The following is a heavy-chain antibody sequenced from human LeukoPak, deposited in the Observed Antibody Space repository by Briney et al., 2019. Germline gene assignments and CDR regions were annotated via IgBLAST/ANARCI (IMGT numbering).Heavy chain of an antibody. J-gene: IGHJ4*02. V-gene: IGHV3-53*01. CDR2: IYSGVST. CDR1: GFTVNSNY. D-gene: IGHD6-13*01. CDR3: ATRIAASGRYYFDY. Sequence: GGSLRLSCAASGFTVNSNYMSCVRQAPGKGLEWVSVIYSGVSTYYADSVKGRFTISRDNSKNTLYLQMNSLRAEDTAVYYCATRIAASGRYYFDYWGQGTLVTVSS.